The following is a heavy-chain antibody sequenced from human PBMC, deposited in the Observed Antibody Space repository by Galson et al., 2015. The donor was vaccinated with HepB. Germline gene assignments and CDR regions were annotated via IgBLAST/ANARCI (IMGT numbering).Heavy chain of an antibody. CDR1: GYTFTGYY. CDR3: ASTTPKYAGFDYYYYMDV. V-gene: IGHV1-2*02. CDR2: INPNSGGT. J-gene: IGHJ6*03. D-gene: IGHD1-1*01. Sequence: SVKVSCKASGYTFTGYYMHWVRQAPGQGLEWMGWINPNSGGTNYAQKFQGRVTMTRDTSISTAYMELSRLRSDDTAVYYCASTTPKYAGFDYYYYMDVWGKGTTVTVSS.